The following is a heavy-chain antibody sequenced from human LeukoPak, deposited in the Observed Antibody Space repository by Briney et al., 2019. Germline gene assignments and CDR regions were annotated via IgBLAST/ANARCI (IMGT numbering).Heavy chain of an antibody. CDR1: GFTLSSYN. V-gene: IGHV3-48*01. J-gene: IGHJ4*02. CDR3: TRGLSRVRSGWHFDS. D-gene: IGHD6-19*01. Sequence: GGSLRLSCAASGFTLSSYNMNWVRQAPGKGLEWISYISSDSRTIYDVDSVRGRFTISRDNAKNSLFLQMNSLRAEDTAVYYCTRGLSRVRSGWHFDSWGQGTLVTVSS. CDR2: ISSDSRTI.